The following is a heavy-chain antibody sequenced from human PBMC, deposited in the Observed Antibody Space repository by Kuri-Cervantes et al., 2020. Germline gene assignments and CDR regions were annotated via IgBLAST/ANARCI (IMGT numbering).Heavy chain of an antibody. CDR1: GYTFTSYG. V-gene: IGHV1-2*02. CDR3: ARSLMSYYYDSGGYHSIDA. D-gene: IGHD3-22*01. Sequence: ASVKVSCKASGYTFTSYGINWVRQATGQGLEWMGWVHSNNGGTNYAQKFQGRVTMTRDTSISTAYMDLSGLRADDTAVYYCARSLMSYYYDSGGYHSIDAWGQGTLVTVSS. CDR2: VHSNNGGT. J-gene: IGHJ5*02.